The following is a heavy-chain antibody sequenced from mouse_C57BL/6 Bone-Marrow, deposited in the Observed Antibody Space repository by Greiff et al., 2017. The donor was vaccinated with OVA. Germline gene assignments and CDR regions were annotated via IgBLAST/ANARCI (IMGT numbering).Heavy chain of an antibody. CDR1: GYTFTSYW. CDR3: ARDGSSYQYWYFDV. CDR2: IDPSDSYT. Sequence: QVQLQQPGAELVRPGTSVKLSCKASGYTFTSYWMHWVKQRPGQGLEWIGVIDPSDSYTNYNQKFKGKATLTVDTSSSTAYMQLSSLTSEDSAVYYCARDGSSYQYWYFDVGGTGTTVTVSS. J-gene: IGHJ1*03. V-gene: IGHV1-59*01. D-gene: IGHD1-1*01.